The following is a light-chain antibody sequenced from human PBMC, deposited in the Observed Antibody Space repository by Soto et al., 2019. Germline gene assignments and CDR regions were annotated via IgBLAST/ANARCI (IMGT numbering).Light chain of an antibody. CDR2: KAS. Sequence: DIQMTQSPSTLSASVGDRVTITCRASQSIDNWLAWYQQKPGKAPKILIYKASNLETGVPSRFSGSGSGAEFSLTISSLQPDDFATYYCHHLKTFGQGTKVEIK. CDR3: HHLKT. J-gene: IGKJ1*01. CDR1: QSIDNW. V-gene: IGKV1-5*03.